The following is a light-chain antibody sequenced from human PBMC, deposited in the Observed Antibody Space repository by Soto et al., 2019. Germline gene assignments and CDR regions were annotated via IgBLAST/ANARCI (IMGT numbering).Light chain of an antibody. J-gene: IGKJ1*01. CDR3: QQYNDWPWT. CDR1: QSVSSN. Sequence: EMVMTQSPATLSVSPGERATLSCRASQSVSSNLAWYQQKTGQAPRLLIYDASTRATDVPGRFSGSGSGTEFTLTISSLQSEDFAVYYCQQYNDWPWTFGQGTKVDIK. V-gene: IGKV3-15*01. CDR2: DAS.